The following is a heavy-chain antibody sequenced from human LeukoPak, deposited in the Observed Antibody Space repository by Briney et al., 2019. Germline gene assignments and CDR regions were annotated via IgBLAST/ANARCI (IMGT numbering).Heavy chain of an antibody. CDR1: GFTVSSNY. CDR2: IYSGGST. D-gene: IGHD5-12*01. V-gene: IGHV3-53*04. Sequence: GGSLRLSCAASGFTVSSNYMSWVRQAPGKGLEWVSVIYSGGSTYYADSVKGRFTISRHNSKNTLYLQMNSLRAEDTAVYYCAKGYPSGYDWYYFDYWGQGTLVTVSS. CDR3: AKGYPSGYDWYYFDY. J-gene: IGHJ4*02.